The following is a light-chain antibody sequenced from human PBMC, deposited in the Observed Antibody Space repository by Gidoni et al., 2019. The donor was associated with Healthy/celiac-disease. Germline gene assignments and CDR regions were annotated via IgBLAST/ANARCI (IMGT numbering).Light chain of an antibody. CDR2: GAS. CDR1: QSVSSSY. J-gene: IGKJ1*01. CDR3: QQYGSSPNWT. Sequence: EIVLTQSPVTLSLSPGERATLSCRASQSVSSSYLAWYQQKPGQAPRLLIYGASSRATGIPDRFSGSGSGKDFTLTISRLEPEDFAVYYCQQYGSSPNWTCGQGTKVEIK. V-gene: IGKV3-20*01.